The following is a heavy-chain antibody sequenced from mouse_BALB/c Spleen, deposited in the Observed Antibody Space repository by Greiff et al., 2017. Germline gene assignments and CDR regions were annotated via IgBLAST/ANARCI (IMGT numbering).Heavy chain of an antibody. CDR3: ARSYGNYEGAMDY. D-gene: IGHD2-1*01. V-gene: IGHV1-87*01. Sequence: QVQLKESGAELARPGASVKLSCKASGYTFTSYWMQWVKQRPGQGLEWIGAIYPGDGDTRYTQKFKGKATLTADKSSSTAYMQLSSLASEDSAVYYCARSYGNYEGAMDYWGLGTSVTVSS. CDR1: GYTFTSYW. CDR2: IYPGDGDT. J-gene: IGHJ4*01.